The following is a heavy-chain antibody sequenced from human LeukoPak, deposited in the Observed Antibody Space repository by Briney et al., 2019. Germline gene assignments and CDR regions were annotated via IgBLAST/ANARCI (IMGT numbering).Heavy chain of an antibody. V-gene: IGHV4-59*01. D-gene: IGHD3-10*01. CDR1: GGSISSYY. J-gene: IGHJ4*02. CDR2: IYYSGST. Sequence: SETLSLTCTVSGGSISSYYWSWIRQPPGKGLEWIGYIYYSGSTNYNPSLKSRVTISVDTSKIQFSLKLSSVTAADTAVYYCARSELLWFGGVNSGFDYWGQGTLVTASS. CDR3: ARSELLWFGGVNSGFDY.